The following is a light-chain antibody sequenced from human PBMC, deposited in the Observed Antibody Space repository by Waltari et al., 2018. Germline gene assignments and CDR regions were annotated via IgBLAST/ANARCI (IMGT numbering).Light chain of an antibody. CDR2: EVS. Sequence: QPALTQPASVSGSPGQSITIPRPATSRTVGGYDYVSWSQPHPGKAPNLMIYEVSNRPSGVSNRFSGSKSGNTASLTISGLQAEDEADYYCSSYTTSGSPMDVFGTGTKVTVL. CDR1: SRTVGGYDY. V-gene: IGLV2-14*01. J-gene: IGLJ1*01. CDR3: SSYTTSGSPMDV.